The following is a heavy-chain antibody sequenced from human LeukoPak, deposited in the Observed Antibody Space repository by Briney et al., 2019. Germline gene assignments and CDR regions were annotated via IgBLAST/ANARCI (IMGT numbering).Heavy chain of an antibody. D-gene: IGHD3-3*01. Sequence: ASVKVSCKASGYTFTSYDINWVRQATGQGLEWMGWMNPNSGNTGYVQKFQGRVTMTRNTSISTAYMELSSLRSEDTAVYYCARGSFWSGYYPRWSYYGMDVWGQGTTVTVSS. CDR2: MNPNSGNT. J-gene: IGHJ6*02. CDR1: GYTFTSYD. V-gene: IGHV1-8*01. CDR3: ARGSFWSGYYPRWSYYGMDV.